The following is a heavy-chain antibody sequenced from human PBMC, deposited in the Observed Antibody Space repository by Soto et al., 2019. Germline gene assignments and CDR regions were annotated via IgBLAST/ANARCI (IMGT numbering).Heavy chain of an antibody. CDR1: GYTFTSYA. CDR3: AGDIVVVVAATYSYYGMDV. V-gene: IGHV1-3*01. Sequence: ASVKVSCKASGYTFTSYAMHWVRQAPGQRLEWMGWINAGNGNTKYSQRFQGRVTITRDTYASTVYMELSSLRSEDTAVYYCAGDIVVVVAATYSYYGMDVWGQGTTVTVSS. D-gene: IGHD2-15*01. CDR2: INAGNGNT. J-gene: IGHJ6*02.